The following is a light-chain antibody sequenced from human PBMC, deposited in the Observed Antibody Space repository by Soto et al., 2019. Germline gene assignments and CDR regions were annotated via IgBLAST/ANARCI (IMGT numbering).Light chain of an antibody. J-gene: IGKJ3*01. CDR1: QSVSNY. Sequence: EIVLTQSPSTLSLFPGERATISCRASQSVSNYLVWYQQKPGQAPSLLIYDASYRATGITASFSDSGSETDFSPNNRSPAPEDFELSYCQQFNYWPSTFGPGAKVDIK. CDR3: QQFNYWPST. V-gene: IGKV3-11*01. CDR2: DAS.